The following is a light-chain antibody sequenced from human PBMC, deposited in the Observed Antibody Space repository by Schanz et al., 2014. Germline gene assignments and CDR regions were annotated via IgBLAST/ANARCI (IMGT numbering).Light chain of an antibody. CDR1: SSNIGNNY. V-gene: IGLV1-51*01. CDR2: DNN. Sequence: QSVLTQPPSVSAAPGQKVTISCSGSSSNIGNNYVSWYQQLPGTAPKLLIYDNNKRPSGIPDRFSVSKSGTSATLGITGLQTGDEAEYYCGTWDSSLSAGVFGGGTKLTVL. CDR3: GTWDSSLSAGV. J-gene: IGLJ2*01.